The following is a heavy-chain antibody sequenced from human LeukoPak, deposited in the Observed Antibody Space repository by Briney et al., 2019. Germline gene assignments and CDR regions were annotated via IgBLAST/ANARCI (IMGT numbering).Heavy chain of an antibody. CDR2: ISAYNGNT. D-gene: IGHD4-11*01. J-gene: IGHJ4*02. Sequence: ASVKVSCKASGYTFTSYGISWVRQAPGQGLERMGWISAYNGNTNYAQKLQGRVTMTTDTSTSTAYMELRSLRSDDTAVYYCARVELLMTTVTKGDYWGQGTLVTVSS. CDR3: ARVELLMTTVTKGDY. V-gene: IGHV1-18*01. CDR1: GYTFTSYG.